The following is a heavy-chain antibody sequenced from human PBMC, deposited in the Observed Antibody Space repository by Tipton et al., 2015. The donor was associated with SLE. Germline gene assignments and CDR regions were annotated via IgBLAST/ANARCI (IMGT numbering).Heavy chain of an antibody. J-gene: IGHJ4*02. CDR3: ARQQWLAPFDY. CDR2: IYTSGST. D-gene: IGHD6-19*01. Sequence: TLSLTCTVSGGSISSYYWSWIRQPPGKGLEWIGYIYTSGSTNYNPSLKSRVTISVDTSKNQFSLKLSSVTAADTAVYYCARQQWLAPFDYWGQGTLVTVSS. V-gene: IGHV4-4*09. CDR1: GGSISSYY.